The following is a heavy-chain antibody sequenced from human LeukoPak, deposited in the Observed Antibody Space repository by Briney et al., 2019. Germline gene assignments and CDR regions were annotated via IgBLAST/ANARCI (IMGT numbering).Heavy chain of an antibody. Sequence: GGSLRLSCAASGFTFSSYAMSWVRQAPGKGLEWVSSISGSGGSTYYADSVKGRFTISRDNAKNSLYLQMNSLRAEDTALYHCAKSHYGGSFDYWGQGTLVTVSS. CDR2: ISGSGGST. J-gene: IGHJ4*02. CDR3: AKSHYGGSFDY. D-gene: IGHD4-23*01. CDR1: GFTFSSYA. V-gene: IGHV3-23*01.